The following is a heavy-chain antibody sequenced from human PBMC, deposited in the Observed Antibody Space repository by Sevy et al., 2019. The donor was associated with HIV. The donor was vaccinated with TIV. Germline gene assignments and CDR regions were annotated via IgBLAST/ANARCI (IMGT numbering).Heavy chain of an antibody. Sequence: SETLSLTCTVSGGSIGHYYWSWIRQPPGKVLEWIAYVYYTGSTNYIPSLKGRVTIALDTPKNQFSLNLSSLTAADTAVYYCVRQGGLVDYGMDVWGQGTTVTVSS. CDR1: GGSIGHYY. CDR3: VRQGGLVDYGMDV. D-gene: IGHD1-26*01. J-gene: IGHJ6*02. V-gene: IGHV4-59*01. CDR2: VYYTGST.